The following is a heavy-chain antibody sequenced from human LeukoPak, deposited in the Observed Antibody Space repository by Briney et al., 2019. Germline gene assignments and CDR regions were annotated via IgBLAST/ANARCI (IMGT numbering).Heavy chain of an antibody. V-gene: IGHV3-15*01. J-gene: IGHJ4*02. CDR2: IKSKTDGGTT. CDR3: TTGLWFGELLSSWYFDY. CDR1: GFTFSNAW. D-gene: IGHD3-10*01. Sequence: GGSLRLSCAASGFTFSNAWMSWVRRAPGKGLEWVGRIKSKTDGGTTDYAAPVKGRFTISRDDSKNTLYLQMNSLKTEDTAVYYCTTGLWFGELLSSWYFDYWGQGTLVTVSS.